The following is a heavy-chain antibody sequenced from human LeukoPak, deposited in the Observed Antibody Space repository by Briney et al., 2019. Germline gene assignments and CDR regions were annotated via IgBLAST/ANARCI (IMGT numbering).Heavy chain of an antibody. CDR2: INHSGST. Sequence: AETLSLTCAVYGGSFSGYYWSWIRQPPGKGLEWIGEINHSGSTNYNPSLKSRVTISVDTSKNQFSLKLSSVTAADTAVYYCARGSDWFDPWGQGALVTVSS. CDR1: GGSFSGYY. V-gene: IGHV4-34*01. D-gene: IGHD3-3*01. CDR3: ARGSDWFDP. J-gene: IGHJ5*02.